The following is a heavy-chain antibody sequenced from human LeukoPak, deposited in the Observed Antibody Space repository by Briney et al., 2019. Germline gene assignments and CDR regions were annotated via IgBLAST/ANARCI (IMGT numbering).Heavy chain of an antibody. Sequence: GGSLRLSCAASGFTFSSYSMNWVRQAPGKGLWWVSYISSSSSTIYYADSVKGRFTISRDNAKNSLYLQMDSLRDEDTAVYYCARVTIVAGQSGCFDPWGQGTLVTVSS. V-gene: IGHV3-48*02. D-gene: IGHD6-19*01. CDR1: GFTFSSYS. J-gene: IGHJ5*02. CDR2: ISSSSSTI. CDR3: ARVTIVAGQSGCFDP.